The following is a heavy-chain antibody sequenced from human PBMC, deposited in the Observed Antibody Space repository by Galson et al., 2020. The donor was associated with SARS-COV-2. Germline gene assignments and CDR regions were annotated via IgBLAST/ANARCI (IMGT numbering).Heavy chain of an antibody. CDR1: GYTFTGYY. J-gene: IGHJ6*02. CDR3: ARQLRAASYYYYGMDV. V-gene: IGHV1-2*02. D-gene: IGHD6-6*01. CDR2: INPNSGGT. Sequence: ASVKVSCKASGYTFTGYYMHWVRQAPGQGLEWMGWINPNSGGTNYAQKFQGRVTMTRDTSISTAYMELSRLRSEDTAVYYCARQLRAASYYYYGMDVWGQGTTVTVSS.